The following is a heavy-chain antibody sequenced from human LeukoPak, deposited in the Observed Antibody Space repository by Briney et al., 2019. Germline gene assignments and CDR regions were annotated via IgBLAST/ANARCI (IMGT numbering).Heavy chain of an antibody. D-gene: IGHD1-26*01. CDR1: GFTFSTSA. CDR2: ISNSGASP. CDR3: VKPLPRAIVGPTDVGAFDV. J-gene: IGHJ3*01. Sequence: GGSLRLSCAASGFTFSTSAMNWVRQAPGKALEWVSGISNSGASPYYAESVEGRFTISRDNTKNMLYLQMNSRTAEDAAVYYCVKPLPRAIVGPTDVGAFDVWGLGTMVAVSS. V-gene: IGHV3-23*01.